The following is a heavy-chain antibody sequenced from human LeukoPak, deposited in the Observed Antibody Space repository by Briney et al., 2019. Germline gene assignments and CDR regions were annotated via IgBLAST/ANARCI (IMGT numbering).Heavy chain of an antibody. CDR3: ARGPEDDTVSHFDY. J-gene: IGHJ4*02. CDR2: IYYSGST. Sequence: PSETLSLTCTVSGGSISCGGYYWSWIRQHPGKGLEWIGYIYYSGSTYYNPSLKSRVTISVDTSKNQFSLKLSSVTAADTAVYYCARGPEDDTVSHFDYWGQGTLVTVSS. CDR1: GGSISCGGYY. D-gene: IGHD4-17*01. V-gene: IGHV4-31*03.